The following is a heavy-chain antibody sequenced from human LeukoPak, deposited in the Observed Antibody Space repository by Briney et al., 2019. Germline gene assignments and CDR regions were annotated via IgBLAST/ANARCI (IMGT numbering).Heavy chain of an antibody. J-gene: IGHJ3*02. CDR1: GYTFTSYD. V-gene: IGHV1-8*03. CDR2: MNPNSGNT. D-gene: IGHD1-26*01. Sequence: ASVKVSCKASGYTFTSYDINWVRQATGQGLEWMGWMNPNSGNTGYAQRFQGRVTITRNTSISTAYMELSSLRSEDTAVYYCARVNIVGATTAFDIWGQGTMSPSLQ. CDR3: ARVNIVGATTAFDI.